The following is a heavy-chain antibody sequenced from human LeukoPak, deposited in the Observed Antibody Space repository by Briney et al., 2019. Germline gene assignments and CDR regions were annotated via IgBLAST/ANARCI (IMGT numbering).Heavy chain of an antibody. D-gene: IGHD3/OR15-3a*01. CDR3: ARQTGYYTGVFYF. Sequence: PSATLSLTCTVSGDSISSRTYYWAWIRQSPGTGLEWLGSIYSSGSPYYNPSLMSRLTIFVDTSKNQFSLKLSSVTAADTAVYYCARQTGYYTGVFYFWGQGALVTVSS. CDR1: GDSISSRTYY. J-gene: IGHJ4*02. CDR2: IYSSGSP. V-gene: IGHV4-39*01.